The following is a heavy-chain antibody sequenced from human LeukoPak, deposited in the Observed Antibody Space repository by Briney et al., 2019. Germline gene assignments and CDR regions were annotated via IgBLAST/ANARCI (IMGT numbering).Heavy chain of an antibody. Sequence: GGSLRLSCAASGFTFDDYAMHWVRQAPGKGLEWVSGISWNSGSIGYADSVKGRFTISRDNAKNSLYLQMNSLRAEDTALYYCAKSLGIAAGGNDYWGQGTLVTVSS. CDR1: GFTFDDYA. V-gene: IGHV3-9*01. CDR3: AKSLGIAAGGNDY. CDR2: ISWNSGSI. D-gene: IGHD6-13*01. J-gene: IGHJ4*02.